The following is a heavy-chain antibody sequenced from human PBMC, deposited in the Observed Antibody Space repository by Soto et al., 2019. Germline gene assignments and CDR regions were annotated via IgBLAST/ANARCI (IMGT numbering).Heavy chain of an antibody. CDR3: ARTYQYHGMDV. CDR1: GFTFSSND. Sequence: PGGSLRLSCAASGFTFSSNDMHWVRQASGKGLEWVSAIGTAGDTYYPGSVKGRFTISRENAKNSLYLQMSSLRAEDTAVYYCARTYQYHGMDVWGQGTTVTVSS. V-gene: IGHV3-13*01. CDR2: IGTAGDT. J-gene: IGHJ6*02.